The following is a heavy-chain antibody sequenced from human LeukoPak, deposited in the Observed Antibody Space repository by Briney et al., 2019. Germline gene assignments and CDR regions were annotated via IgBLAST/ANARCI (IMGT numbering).Heavy chain of an antibody. V-gene: IGHV3-64D*06. CDR3: VKGYCSSISCYEDY. D-gene: IGHD2-2*01. CDR1: GFTFSSYA. Sequence: GGSLRLSCSASGFTFSSYAMHWVRQTPGKGLEYVSALSSNGGSTYYADSVKGRFTISRDNSKNTLYLQMSSLRAEDTAVYYCVKGYCSSISCYEDYWGQGTLVTVSS. CDR2: LSSNGGST. J-gene: IGHJ4*02.